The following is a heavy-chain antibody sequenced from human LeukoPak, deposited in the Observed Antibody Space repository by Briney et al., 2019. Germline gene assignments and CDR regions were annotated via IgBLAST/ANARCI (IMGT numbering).Heavy chain of an antibody. J-gene: IGHJ6*02. CDR1: GYTFTSYG. Sequence: GASVKVSCKASGYTFTSYGISWARQAPGQGLEWRGCISADNGNTNYAQKFQGRVTMTTDTSTSTAYMELRSLRSDDSAVYYCARTEIAVAGTGGNYYYYYGMDVWGQGTTVTVSS. V-gene: IGHV1-18*01. CDR3: ARTEIAVAGTGGNYYYYYGMDV. D-gene: IGHD6-13*01. CDR2: ISADNGNT.